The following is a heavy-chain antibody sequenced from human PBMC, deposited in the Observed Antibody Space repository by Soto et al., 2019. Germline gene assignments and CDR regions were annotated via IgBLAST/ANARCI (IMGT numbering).Heavy chain of an antibody. CDR2: IYYSGST. Sequence: SETLSLTCTVSGGSISSYYWSWIRQPPGKGLEWIGYIYYSGSTNYNPSLKSRVTISVDTSKNQFSLKLSSVTAADTAVYYCARVYCSGGSCYPYYFDYWGQGTLGTVSS. CDR1: GGSISSYY. CDR3: ARVYCSGGSCYPYYFDY. D-gene: IGHD2-15*01. V-gene: IGHV4-59*01. J-gene: IGHJ4*02.